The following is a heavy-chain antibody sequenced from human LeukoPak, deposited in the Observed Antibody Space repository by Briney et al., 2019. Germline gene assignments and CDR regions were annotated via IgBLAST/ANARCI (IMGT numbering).Heavy chain of an antibody. J-gene: IGHJ4*02. Sequence: PGGSLRLSCATSGFTFRSYWMSWVRQAPGKGLEWVANIKQDGSEKYYVDSVKGRFAISRDNAKKSLFLQMNSLRAEDTAVYYCARDVFPAMVRGVSGDWGQGTLVTVSS. CDR1: GFTFRSYW. CDR3: ARDVFPAMVRGVSGD. V-gene: IGHV3-7*01. D-gene: IGHD3-10*01. CDR2: IKQDGSEK.